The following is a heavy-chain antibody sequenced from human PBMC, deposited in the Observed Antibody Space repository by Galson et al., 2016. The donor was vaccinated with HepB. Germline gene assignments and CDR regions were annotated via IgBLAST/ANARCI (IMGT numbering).Heavy chain of an antibody. D-gene: IGHD3-22*01. Sequence: TLSLTCTVSGGPVSGGTYYWSWIRQPPGKGLQWIGYIYYSGSTNYSPSLKSRVTISVDTSKNQFSLKLTSVTAADTAMYYCARSNYYDSSGCYFDYWGQGALVTVST. V-gene: IGHV4-61*01. J-gene: IGHJ4*02. CDR3: ARSNYYDSSGCYFDY. CDR2: IYYSGST. CDR1: GGPVSGGTYY.